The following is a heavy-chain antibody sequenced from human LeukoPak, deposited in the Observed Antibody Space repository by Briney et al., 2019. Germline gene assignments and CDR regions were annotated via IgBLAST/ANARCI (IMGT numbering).Heavy chain of an antibody. Sequence: PGGSLRLSCAASGFTFSNYWVHWVRQAPGKGLVWVSRLDTDGSDTSHADSVKGRFTISRDNAKNTLYLQMNNLRAEDTAMYYCARDRYPAAREFDYWGQGTLVTVSS. CDR2: LDTDGSDT. CDR1: GFTFSNYW. D-gene: IGHD2-2*01. CDR3: ARDRYPAAREFDY. V-gene: IGHV3-74*01. J-gene: IGHJ4*02.